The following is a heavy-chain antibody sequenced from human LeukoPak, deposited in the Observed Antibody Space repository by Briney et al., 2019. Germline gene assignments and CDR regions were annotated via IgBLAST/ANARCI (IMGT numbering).Heavy chain of an antibody. D-gene: IGHD3-3*01. CDR2: ISGSGGII. J-gene: IGHJ6*02. CDR1: GFTLNSYA. CDR3: AKGHDDFWSGYSGGGYGMDV. V-gene: IGHV3-23*01. Sequence: GGSLTLSCAASGFTLNSYAIRWLRQAPRKGLAWVSAISGSGGIIYYADSVKGRLTISRDNSKNTLYLKMNSLRAEDMAVYYCAKGHDDFWSGYSGGGYGMDVWGQGTTVTVSS.